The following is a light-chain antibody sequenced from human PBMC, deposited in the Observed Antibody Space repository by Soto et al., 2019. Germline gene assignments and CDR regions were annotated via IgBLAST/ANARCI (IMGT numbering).Light chain of an antibody. Sequence: ESLLTQSPGTLSLSPGVRATLSCRASQTVNSRHLNWYQHKPGQAPRLLIYGASIRAAGIPDRFSGSRSGADFSLTITRMEPEDSAVYYCQQFDGSRPAFTFGQGTKLEI. CDR2: GAS. J-gene: IGKJ2*01. CDR1: QTVNSRH. CDR3: QQFDGSRPAFT. V-gene: IGKV3-20*01.